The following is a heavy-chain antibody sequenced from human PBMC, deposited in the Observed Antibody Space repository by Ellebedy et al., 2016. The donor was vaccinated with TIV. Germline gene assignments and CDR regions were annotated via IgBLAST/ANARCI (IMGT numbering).Heavy chain of an antibody. CDR3: ARHRAAGSNYYYGMDV. V-gene: IGHV5-51*01. CDR2: INPGDSDT. CDR1: GYDFARYW. J-gene: IGHJ6*02. D-gene: IGHD6-13*01. Sequence: PGGSLRLSCKGSGYDFARYWIAWVRQMPGEGLEWMGIINPGDSDTRYRPSFQGHVTISADKSISTAYLQWSSLQASDTAMYYCARHRAAGSNYYYGMDVWGQGTTLTVSS.